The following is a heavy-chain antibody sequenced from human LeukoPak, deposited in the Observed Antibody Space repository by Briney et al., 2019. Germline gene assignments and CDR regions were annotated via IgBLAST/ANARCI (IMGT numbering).Heavy chain of an antibody. Sequence: SETLSLTCAVYGGSFSGYYWSWVRQPPGKGLEWIGEINHSGSTNYNPSLKSRVTISVDTSKNQFSLKPSSVTAADTAVNYCARGGSGWYEGYNWFDPWGQGTLVTVSS. V-gene: IGHV4-34*01. CDR3: ARGGSGWYEGYNWFDP. CDR1: GGSFSGYY. CDR2: INHSGST. D-gene: IGHD6-19*01. J-gene: IGHJ5*02.